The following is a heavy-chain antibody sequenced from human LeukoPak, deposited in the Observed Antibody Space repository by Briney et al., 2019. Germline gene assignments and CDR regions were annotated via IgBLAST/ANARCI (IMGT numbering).Heavy chain of an antibody. J-gene: IGHJ4*02. CDR2: IYYTGNT. CDR3: VKSGGYGLIDY. CDR1: GASISGSGYY. V-gene: IGHV4-39*01. Sequence: SETLSLTCAVSGASISGSGYYLGWIRQPPGKGLEWIGNIYYTGNTFYNASLQSRVTISIDTSKNQFSLRLNSVTAADTAMYYCVKSGGYGLIDYWGQGTLVTVSS. D-gene: IGHD1-26*01.